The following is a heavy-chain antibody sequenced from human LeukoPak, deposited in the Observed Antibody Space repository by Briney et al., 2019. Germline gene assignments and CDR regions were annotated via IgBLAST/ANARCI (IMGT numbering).Heavy chain of an antibody. J-gene: IGHJ5*02. V-gene: IGHV4-59*12. CDR2: IYYTGST. D-gene: IGHD4-17*01. Sequence: PSETLSLTCTVSGGSIGIYYWSWIRQPPGKGLEWIGYIYYTGSTNYNPSLKSRVTMSVDTSKNQFSLKLSSVTAADTAVYYCAREPTSRLRWFDPWGQGTLVTVSS. CDR1: GGSIGIYY. CDR3: AREPTSRLRWFDP.